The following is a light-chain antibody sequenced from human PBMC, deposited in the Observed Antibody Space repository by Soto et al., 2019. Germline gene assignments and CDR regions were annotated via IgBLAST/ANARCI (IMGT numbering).Light chain of an antibody. Sequence: QSVLTQPPSASETPGQRVTISCSGSSSNIGSNYVYWYQQLPGTAPKLLIYRNNQRPSGVPDRFSGSKSGTSASLAISGLRSEDEADYYCAAWDDSLSAYGFGTGTKVTVL. CDR2: RNN. V-gene: IGLV1-47*01. J-gene: IGLJ1*01. CDR3: AAWDDSLSAYG. CDR1: SSNIGSNY.